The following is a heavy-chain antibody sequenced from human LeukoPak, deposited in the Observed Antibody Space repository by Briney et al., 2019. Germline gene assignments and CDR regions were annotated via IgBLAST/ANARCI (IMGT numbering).Heavy chain of an antibody. Sequence: GASVKVSCKASGYTFTSYGISWVRQAPGQGLEWMGWISAYNGNTNYAQKLQGRVTMTTDTSTSTAYMELRSLRSVDTAVYYCARDLIVVVNFDPPYFDYWGQGTLVTVSS. V-gene: IGHV1-18*01. CDR1: GYTFTSYG. CDR2: ISAYNGNT. D-gene: IGHD3-22*01. CDR3: ARDLIVVVNFDPPYFDY. J-gene: IGHJ4*02.